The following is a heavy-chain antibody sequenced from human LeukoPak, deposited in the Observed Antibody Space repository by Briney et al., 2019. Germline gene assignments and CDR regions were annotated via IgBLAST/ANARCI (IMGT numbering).Heavy chain of an antibody. V-gene: IGHV3-7*01. J-gene: IGHJ4*02. Sequence: PGGSLRLSCAASGFTFSSYWMSWVRQAPGKGREGVANIKQDGSEKYYVDSVKGRFTISRDNAKNSLYLRMDSLRAEDTAVYYCARVGVISGTGFDYWGQGTLVTVSS. CDR1: GFTFSSYW. CDR3: ARVGVISGTGFDY. CDR2: IKQDGSEK. D-gene: IGHD1-14*01.